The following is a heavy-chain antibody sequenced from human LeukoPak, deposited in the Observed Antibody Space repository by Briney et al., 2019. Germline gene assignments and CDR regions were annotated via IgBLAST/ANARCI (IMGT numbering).Heavy chain of an antibody. CDR3: ARPMTRRNNWFDP. Sequence: ASVKVSCKASGYTFTSYDINWVRQSTGQGLEWMGWMSPNSGNTGYAQKFRGRVTMTRNTSISTAYMELSGLRSEDTAVYYCARPMTRRNNWFDPWGQGTLVTVSS. CDR2: MSPNSGNT. CDR1: GYTFTSYD. D-gene: IGHD3-22*01. V-gene: IGHV1-8*01. J-gene: IGHJ5*02.